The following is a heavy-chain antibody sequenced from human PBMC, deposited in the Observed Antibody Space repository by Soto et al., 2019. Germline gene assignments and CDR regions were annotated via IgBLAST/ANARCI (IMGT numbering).Heavy chain of an antibody. CDR3: ARVAPKKYDFWRGLFDY. CDR1: GFTFSSYW. V-gene: IGHV3-74*01. J-gene: IGHJ4*02. CDR2: INSDGSST. D-gene: IGHD3-3*01. Sequence: PGGSLRLSCAASGFTFSSYWMHWVRQAPGKGLVWVSRINSDGSSTSYADSVKGRFTISRDNAKNTLYLQMNSLRAEDTAVYYCARVAPKKYDFWRGLFDYWGQGSLVIVSS.